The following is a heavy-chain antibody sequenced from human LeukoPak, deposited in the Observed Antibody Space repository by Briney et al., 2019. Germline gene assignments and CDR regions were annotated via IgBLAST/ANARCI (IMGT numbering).Heavy chain of an antibody. CDR3: ARSGSSGWLDH. CDR1: GYTFTSYY. D-gene: IGHD6-19*01. J-gene: IGHJ4*02. V-gene: IGHV1-46*01. Sequence: ASVKVSCKAAGYTFTSYYMHWVRQAPGQGLEWMGMINPSGGSTSYAQNFQGRVTMTRDTPTSTVYMELYSLRSEDTGVYYCARSGSSGWLDHWGQGTLVTVSS. CDR2: INPSGGST.